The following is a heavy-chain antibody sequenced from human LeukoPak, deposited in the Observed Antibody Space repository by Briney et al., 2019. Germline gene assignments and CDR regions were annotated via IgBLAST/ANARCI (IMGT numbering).Heavy chain of an antibody. CDR2: IFYSGTT. CDR3: VRQFDY. J-gene: IGHJ4*02. V-gene: IGHV4-39*01. Sequence: PSETLSLTCTVSGGSISRSSYYWGWIRQPPGKGLEWIGSIFYSGTTYYNPSLKGRVTISVDTSKNQFSLNLTSVTAADTAVYYCVRQFDYCGQGTLVTVSS. CDR1: GGSISRSSYY.